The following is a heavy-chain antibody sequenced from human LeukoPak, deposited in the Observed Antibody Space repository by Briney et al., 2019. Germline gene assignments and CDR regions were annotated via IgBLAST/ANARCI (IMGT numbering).Heavy chain of an antibody. CDR2: INPNTGGT. CDR1: GYTFSGYY. V-gene: IGHV1-2*02. D-gene: IGHD3-10*01. J-gene: IGHJ5*02. CDR3: ARPLRVTMIRGAAFRASSDFDP. Sequence: ASVKVSCKASGYTFSGYYIHWVRQAPGQGLEWKGWINPNTGGTKYAQRFQDRVTMTRDTSISTAYMEVSRLRYDDTAVYYCARPLRVTMIRGAAFRASSDFDPWGQGTLVTVSS.